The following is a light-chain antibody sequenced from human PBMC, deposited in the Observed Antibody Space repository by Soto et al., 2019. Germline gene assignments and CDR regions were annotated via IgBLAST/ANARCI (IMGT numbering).Light chain of an antibody. V-gene: IGLV2-14*01. CDR2: MVS. CDR1: SHDIGAYDY. CDR3: TSPTPGSLYV. Sequence: QSVLTQPTSVSGSAGQSITISCTGNSHDIGAYDYVSWYQQYPGRVPKLLIYMVSNRPSGVSNRFSGSKSGNTASLTISGLQAEDEADYFCTSPTPGSLYVFGTGTKVTVL. J-gene: IGLJ1*01.